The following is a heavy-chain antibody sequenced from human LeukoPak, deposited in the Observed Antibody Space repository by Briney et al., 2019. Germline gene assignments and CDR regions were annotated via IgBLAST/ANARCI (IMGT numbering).Heavy chain of an antibody. CDR2: ISPYNGNT. CDR1: GYTFTSYG. D-gene: IGHD6-13*01. CDR3: ARGGLSSVIAAPRTVDY. J-gene: IGHJ4*02. Sequence: GASVKVSCKDSGYTFTSYGISWVRQAPGQGLEWMGWISPYNGNTKYAQKIQGRVTMTTDTSTSTAYMELRSLRSDDTAVYYCARGGLSSVIAAPRTVDYWGQGTLVTVSS. V-gene: IGHV1-18*01.